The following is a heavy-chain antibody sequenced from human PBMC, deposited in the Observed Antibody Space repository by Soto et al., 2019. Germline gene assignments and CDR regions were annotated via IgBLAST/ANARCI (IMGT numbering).Heavy chain of an antibody. D-gene: IGHD2-2*01. CDR1: GYTSADFG. Sequence: ASVKVSCKASGYTSADFGISWVRQAPGQGLEWMGWVSGNNGASNPAPKVQGRITMTLDTSTGVSYMALRSLRSDDTAIYYCVTDQKYFRVNGNWFDSWGQGPLVTVCS. V-gene: IGHV1-18*04. CDR2: VSGNNGAS. CDR3: VTDQKYFRVNGNWFDS. J-gene: IGHJ5*01.